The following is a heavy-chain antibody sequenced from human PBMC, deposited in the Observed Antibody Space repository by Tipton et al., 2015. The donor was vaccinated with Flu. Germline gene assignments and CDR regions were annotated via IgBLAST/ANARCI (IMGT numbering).Heavy chain of an antibody. CDR2: TYTSGST. CDR1: GGSISSGSYY. V-gene: IGHV4-61*02. D-gene: IGHD2-2*01. Sequence: TLSLTCTVSGGSISSGSYYWSWIRQPAGKGLEWIWRTYTSGSTNYTPSLKSRVTISVDTSNNQFSLKLTAVTAADTAVYYWARARRGTRVVPAAMRFDPWGQGTLVTVSS. CDR3: ARARRGTRVVPAAMRFDP. J-gene: IGHJ5*02.